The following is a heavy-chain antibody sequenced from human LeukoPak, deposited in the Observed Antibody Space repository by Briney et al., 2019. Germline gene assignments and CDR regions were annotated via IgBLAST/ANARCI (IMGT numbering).Heavy chain of an antibody. CDR1: GGTFSSYA. J-gene: IGHJ3*02. V-gene: IGHV1-69*13. CDR2: IIPIFGTA. D-gene: IGHD4-17*01. CDR3: AKVMTTVTRSAAFDI. Sequence: GASVKVSCKASGGTFSSYAISWVRQAPGQGLEWMGGIIPIFGTANYAQKFQGRVTITADESTSTAYMELSSLRSEDTAVYYCAKVMTTVTRSAAFDIWGQGTMVTVSS.